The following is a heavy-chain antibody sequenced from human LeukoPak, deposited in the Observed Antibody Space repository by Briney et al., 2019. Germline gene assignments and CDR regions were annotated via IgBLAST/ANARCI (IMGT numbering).Heavy chain of an antibody. J-gene: IGHJ4*02. Sequence: SETLSLTCTVSGASISSYYWSWIRQPAGKGLEWIGRIYTSGSTNYNPSLKSRVTMSVDTSKNQFSLKLTSLTAADTAVYYCAREDSSGYLGYWGQGTLVTVSS. CDR3: AREDSSGYLGY. D-gene: IGHD3-22*01. V-gene: IGHV4-4*07. CDR2: IYTSGST. CDR1: GASISSYY.